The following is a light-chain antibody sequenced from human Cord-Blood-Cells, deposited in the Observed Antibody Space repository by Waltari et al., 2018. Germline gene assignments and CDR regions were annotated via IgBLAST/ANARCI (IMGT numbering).Light chain of an antibody. CDR3: QQYDNLLIT. Sequence: DIQMTQSPSPLSASVGDRVTITYQASQDISNYLNWYQQKPGKAPKLLIYDASNLETGVPSRFSGSGSGTDFTFTISSLQPEDIATYYCQQYDNLLITFGQGTRLEIK. J-gene: IGKJ5*01. V-gene: IGKV1-33*01. CDR2: DAS. CDR1: QDISNY.